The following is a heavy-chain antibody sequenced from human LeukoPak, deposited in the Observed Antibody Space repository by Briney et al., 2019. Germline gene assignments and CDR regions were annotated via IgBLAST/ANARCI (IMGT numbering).Heavy chain of an antibody. CDR1: GGSISSYY. Sequence: SETLSLTCIVSGGSISSYYWSWFRQPPGKGLEWIGYIYYSGSTNYNPSLKSRVTISVDTSKNQFSLKLSSVTAADTAVYYCARGLMMAVAGRGEFHYWGQGTLVTVSS. V-gene: IGHV4-59*01. CDR3: ARGLMMAVAGRGEFHY. CDR2: IYYSGST. J-gene: IGHJ4*02. D-gene: IGHD6-13*01.